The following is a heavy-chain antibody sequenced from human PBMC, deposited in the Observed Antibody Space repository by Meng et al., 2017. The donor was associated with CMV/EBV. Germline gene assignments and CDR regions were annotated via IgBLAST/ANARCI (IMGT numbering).Heavy chain of an antibody. CDR3: ARDLLIYSGSYPYYYYGMDV. J-gene: IGHJ6*02. D-gene: IGHD1-26*01. CDR2: ISNSDSTI. V-gene: IGHV3-48*04. Sequence: ETLSLTCAASGFTFSNYRMHWVRQAPGKGLEWVSYISNSDSTIYYADSVKGRFTISRDNAKNSLYLQMNSLRAEDTAVYYCARDLLIYSGSYPYYYYGMDVWGQGTTVTVSS. CDR1: GFTFSNYR.